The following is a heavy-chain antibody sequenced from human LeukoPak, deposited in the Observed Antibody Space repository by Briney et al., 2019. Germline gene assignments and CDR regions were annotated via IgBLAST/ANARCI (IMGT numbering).Heavy chain of an antibody. CDR3: ARDGLVTAFDY. J-gene: IGHJ4*02. CDR2: INHSGST. D-gene: IGHD6-6*01. Sequence: SETLSLTCAVYGGSFRGYYWSWIRQPPGKGLEWIGEINHSGSTNYNPSLKSRVTISVDTSKNQFSLKLSSVTAADTAVYYCARDGLVTAFDYWGQGTLVTVSS. V-gene: IGHV4-34*01. CDR1: GGSFRGYY.